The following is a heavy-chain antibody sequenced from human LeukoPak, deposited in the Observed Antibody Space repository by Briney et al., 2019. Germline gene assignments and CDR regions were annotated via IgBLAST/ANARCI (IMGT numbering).Heavy chain of an antibody. J-gene: IGHJ3*02. D-gene: IGHD3-10*01. CDR2: INHSGST. V-gene: IGHV4-34*01. CDR3: ARLREITKVRGVIMYHAFDI. CDR1: GFTFSSYS. Sequence: GSLRLSCAASGFTFSSYSMNWVRQPPGKGLEWIGEINHSGSTNYNPSLKSRVTISVDTSKNQFSLKLSSVTAADTAVYYCARLREITKVRGVIMYHAFDIWGQGTMVTVSS.